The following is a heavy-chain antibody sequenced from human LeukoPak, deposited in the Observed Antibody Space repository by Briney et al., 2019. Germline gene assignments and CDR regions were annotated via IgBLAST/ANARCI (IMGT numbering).Heavy chain of an antibody. CDR2: ISNSGTII. Sequence: GGSLRLSCAASGFAFRNYYMDRIREAPGKGLEWVAYISNSGTIIYYAESVKGRVTISRDNAKNSLYLQMNSLRAEDTALYYCARDLAMAGRDLDYWGQGTLVTVSS. CDR1: GFAFRNYY. V-gene: IGHV3-11*01. CDR3: ARDLAMAGRDLDY. D-gene: IGHD6-19*01. J-gene: IGHJ4*02.